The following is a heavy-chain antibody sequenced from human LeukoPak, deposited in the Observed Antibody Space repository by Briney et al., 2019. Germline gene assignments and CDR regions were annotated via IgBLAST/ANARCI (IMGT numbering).Heavy chain of an antibody. J-gene: IGHJ4*02. CDR1: GGSISSSHYY. V-gene: IGHV4-39*01. CDR3: ARHSRVEMATIDY. Sequence: PSETLSLTCIVSGGSISSSHYYWGWLRQPPGKGLEWIGSSYYSGSTYYNPSLKSRVTISVDTSENQFSLKLSSVTAADTAVYYCARHSRVEMATIDYWGQGTLVTVSS. D-gene: IGHD5-24*01. CDR2: SYYSGST.